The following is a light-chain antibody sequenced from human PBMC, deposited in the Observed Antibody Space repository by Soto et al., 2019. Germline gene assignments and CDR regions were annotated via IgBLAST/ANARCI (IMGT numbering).Light chain of an antibody. CDR3: HQRSNWPPEIT. Sequence: EIVLTQSPATLSLSPGERATLSCRASQSVSSYLAWYQQKPGQAPRLLIYDASNRATAIPARFSGSGSGTDFTLTISSLEPEAFAVYYGHQRSNWPPEITFGQGTRLEIK. CDR1: QSVSSY. V-gene: IGKV3-11*01. CDR2: DAS. J-gene: IGKJ5*01.